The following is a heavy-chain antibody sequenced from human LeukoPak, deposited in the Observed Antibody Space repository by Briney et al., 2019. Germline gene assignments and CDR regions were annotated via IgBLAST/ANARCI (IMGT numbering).Heavy chain of an antibody. CDR1: GGTFSSYA. Sequence: SVKVSCKASGGTFSSYAISWVRQAPGQGLEWMGRIIPILGIANYAQEFQGRVTITADKSTSTAYMELSSLRSEDTAVYYCARVGFGEYSFDYWGQGTLVTVSS. CDR3: ARVGFGEYSFDY. CDR2: IIPILGIA. J-gene: IGHJ4*02. D-gene: IGHD3-10*01. V-gene: IGHV1-69*04.